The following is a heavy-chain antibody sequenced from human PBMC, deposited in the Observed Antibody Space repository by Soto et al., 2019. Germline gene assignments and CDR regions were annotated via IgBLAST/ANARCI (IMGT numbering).Heavy chain of an antibody. CDR2: IIPLFGTT. Sequence: QVQVVQSGVEVRRPGSSVKVSCKASGGTFKNCVISWVRQAPGQGLEWMGGIIPLFGTTDFAQRFQGRLTITTDESTTTAYMELSRLRSEATATYYCAAELGFGKLSVVWGQGTTVIVSS. J-gene: IGHJ6*02. D-gene: IGHD3-10*01. CDR1: GGTFKNCV. CDR3: AAELGFGKLSVV. V-gene: IGHV1-69*01.